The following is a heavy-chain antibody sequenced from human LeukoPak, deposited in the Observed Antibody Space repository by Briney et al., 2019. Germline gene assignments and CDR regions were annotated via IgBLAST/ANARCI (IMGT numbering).Heavy chain of an antibody. CDR2: LNSDGSIT. CDR3: AGGIAATGGG. V-gene: IGHV3-74*01. Sequence: PGGSLRLSCADSGFTFSSYWMHWVRHAPGEGLGWVSRLNSDGSITTYADSVKGRFTISRDNAKNTLYLQMNSLRAEDTAVYYCAGGIAATGGGWGQGTMATVSS. D-gene: IGHD6-13*01. J-gene: IGHJ3*01. CDR1: GFTFSSYW.